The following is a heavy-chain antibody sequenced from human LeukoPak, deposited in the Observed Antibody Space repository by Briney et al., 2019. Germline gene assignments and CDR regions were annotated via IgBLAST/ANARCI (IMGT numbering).Heavy chain of an antibody. V-gene: IGHV4-4*09. Sequence: SETLSLTCTVSGSIRGYYWGWIRQPPGKGLEWIGYIYTSGSTNYNPSLESRVTISVDTSKNQFSLDLSSVTAADTAVYYCARQKCTSASCLTKNAFDIWGQGTMVTVSS. CDR3: ARQKCTSASCLTKNAFDI. CDR2: IYTSGST. D-gene: IGHD2-2*01. J-gene: IGHJ3*02. CDR1: GSIRGYY.